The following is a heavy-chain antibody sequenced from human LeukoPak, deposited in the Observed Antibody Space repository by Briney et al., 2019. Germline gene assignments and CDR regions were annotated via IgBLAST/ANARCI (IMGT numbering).Heavy chain of an antibody. D-gene: IGHD6-6*01. CDR3: AEGISSSSTKRYYYYMDV. V-gene: IGHV1-69*02. Sequence: ASVKVSCKASGGTFSSYTISWVRQAPGQGLEWKGRIIPILGIANYAQKFQGRVTITADKSTSTAYMELSSLRSEDTAVYYCAEGISSSSTKRYYYYMDVWGKGTTVTVSS. CDR2: IIPILGIA. CDR1: GGTFSSYT. J-gene: IGHJ6*03.